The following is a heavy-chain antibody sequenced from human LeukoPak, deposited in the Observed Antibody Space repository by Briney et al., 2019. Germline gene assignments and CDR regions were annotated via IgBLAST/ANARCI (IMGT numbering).Heavy chain of an antibody. CDR1: GFRLSTYW. J-gene: IGHJ4*02. CDR2: IKQDGSEK. D-gene: IGHD6-13*01. CDR3: ARDGKSAALDY. V-gene: IGHV3-7*01. Sequence: GGSLRLSCAASGFRLSTYWMSWVRQAPGKGLEWVANIKQDGSEKCYVDSVKGRFTISRDNGKNSLYLQMNSLRAEDTAVYYGARDGKSAALDYWGQGTLVTVSS.